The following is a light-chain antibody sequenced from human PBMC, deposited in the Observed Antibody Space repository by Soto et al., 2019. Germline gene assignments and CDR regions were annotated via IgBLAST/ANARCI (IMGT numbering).Light chain of an antibody. CDR3: SSYAGNNNVI. CDR2: EVS. V-gene: IGLV2-8*01. Sequence: QSVLTQPPSASGSPGQSVTISCTGTSRDVGSYRFVSWYQQHPGKAPKLLIYEVSKRPSGVPDRFSASTSGNTASLTVSGLQADDEADYYCSSYAGNNNVIFGGGTKVTVL. J-gene: IGLJ2*01. CDR1: SRDVGSYRF.